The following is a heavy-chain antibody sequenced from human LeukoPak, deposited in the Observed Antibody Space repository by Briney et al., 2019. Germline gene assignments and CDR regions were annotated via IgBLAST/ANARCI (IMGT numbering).Heavy chain of an antibody. Sequence: NPSETLSLTCTVSGGSISSYYWSWIRQPPGKGLEWIGYINYSGSTNYNPSLKSRVTISVDTSKKYFSLKLNSVTAADTAVYYCARRYCSGGSCPWGFDSWGQGTLVTVSS. CDR1: GGSISSYY. V-gene: IGHV4-59*08. J-gene: IGHJ4*02. D-gene: IGHD2-15*01. CDR2: INYSGST. CDR3: ARRYCSGGSCPWGFDS.